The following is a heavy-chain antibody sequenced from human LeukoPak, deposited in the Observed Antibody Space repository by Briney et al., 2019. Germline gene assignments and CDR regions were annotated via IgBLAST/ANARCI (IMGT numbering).Heavy chain of an antibody. CDR3: AREPFWSGYYSNLHFDY. V-gene: IGHV3-23*01. CDR1: GFTFSSYA. J-gene: IGHJ4*02. Sequence: GGSLRLSCAASGFTFSSYAMSWVRQAPGKGLEWVSAISGSGGSTYYADSVKGRFTISRDNAKNSLYLQMNSLRAEDTAVYYCAREPFWSGYYSNLHFDYWGQGTLVTVSS. CDR2: ISGSGGST. D-gene: IGHD3-3*01.